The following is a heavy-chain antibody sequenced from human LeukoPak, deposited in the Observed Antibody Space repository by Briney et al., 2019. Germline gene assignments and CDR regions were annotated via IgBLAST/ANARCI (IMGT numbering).Heavy chain of an antibody. CDR3: ARDLGAVGSGSPFEVGY. J-gene: IGHJ4*02. V-gene: IGHV4-59*12. CDR2: INHSGST. D-gene: IGHD3-10*01. CDR1: GGSINHYY. Sequence: SETLSLTCTVSGGSINHYYWSWIRQPPGKGLEWIGEINHSGSTNYNPSLKSRVTISVDTSKNQFSLKLSSVTAADTAVYYCARDLGAVGSGSPFEVGYWGQGSLVTVSS.